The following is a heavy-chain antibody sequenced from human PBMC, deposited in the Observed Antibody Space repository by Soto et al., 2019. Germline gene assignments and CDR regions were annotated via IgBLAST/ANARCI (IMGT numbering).Heavy chain of an antibody. J-gene: IGHJ6*02. CDR3: ASAAVVAHYYSYYGMDV. Sequence: GGSLRLSCAASGFTFSSYAMSWVRQAPGKGLEWVSAISGSGGSTYYADSVKGRFTISRDNSKNTLYLQMNSLRAEDTAVDYCASAAVVAHYYSYYGMDVWGQGTTVTVSS. CDR2: ISGSGGST. D-gene: IGHD2-15*01. V-gene: IGHV3-23*01. CDR1: GFTFSSYA.